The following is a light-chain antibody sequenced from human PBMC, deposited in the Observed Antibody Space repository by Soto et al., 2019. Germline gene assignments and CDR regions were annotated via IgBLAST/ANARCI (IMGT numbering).Light chain of an antibody. Sequence: VLTQSPGTLSLSPGARATLSCRASQRVSGSSLAWYQQKPGQAPRLLIYGGSNRATGVPDRFSGSGSGADFTLTISRLEPEDFAVYHCQQYGNSPSFGQGTKLEIK. CDR1: QRVSGSS. CDR2: GGS. CDR3: QQYGNSPS. V-gene: IGKV3-20*01. J-gene: IGKJ2*01.